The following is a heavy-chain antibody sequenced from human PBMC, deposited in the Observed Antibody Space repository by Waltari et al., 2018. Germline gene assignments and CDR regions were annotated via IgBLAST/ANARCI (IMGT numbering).Heavy chain of an antibody. V-gene: IGHV4-31*03. D-gene: IGHD1-26*01. CDR2: MYYSGST. CDR1: GGSISTSSYY. J-gene: IGHJ4*02. CDR3: ARFFDREVGVTYYFDN. Sequence: QVQLQESGPGLVKPSQPLSLTCTVSGGSISTSSYYWSWIRQHPGKGLEWIGYMYYSGSTHYNPSLKSRVTISVDTSKNQFSLKLSSVTAADTAVYYCARFFDREVGVTYYFDNWGQGTLVTVSS.